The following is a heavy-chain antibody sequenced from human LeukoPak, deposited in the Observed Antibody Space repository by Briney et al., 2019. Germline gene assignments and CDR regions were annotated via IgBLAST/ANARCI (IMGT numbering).Heavy chain of an antibody. Sequence: GGSLRLSCAASGFTFSSYSMNWVRLAPGKGLEWVSSISSSSSYIYYADSVKGRFTISRDNAKNSLYLQMNSLRAEDTAVYYCARGVIRFLECDYWGQGTLVTVSS. CDR2: ISSSSSYI. CDR1: GFTFSSYS. J-gene: IGHJ4*02. D-gene: IGHD3-3*01. V-gene: IGHV3-21*01. CDR3: ARGVIRFLECDY.